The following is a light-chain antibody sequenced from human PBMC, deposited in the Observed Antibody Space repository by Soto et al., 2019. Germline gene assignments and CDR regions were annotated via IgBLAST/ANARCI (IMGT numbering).Light chain of an antibody. V-gene: IGKV3-20*01. CDR2: GAS. J-gene: IGKJ1*01. CDR1: QSVNNNY. CDR3: QQCGSSQWK. Sequence: VLTQSPGTLSLPPGERATLSCRASQSVNNNYLAWYQQKPGQSPRLLIYGASIRATAIPDRFSGSGSGTDFTLTISRLEPEDSEVYYCQQCGSSQWKFGQGTKVDI.